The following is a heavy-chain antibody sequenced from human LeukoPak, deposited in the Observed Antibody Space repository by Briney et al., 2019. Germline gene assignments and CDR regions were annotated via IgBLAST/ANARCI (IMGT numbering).Heavy chain of an antibody. Sequence: ASVRVSCTASGYTFSSYHIHWVRQAPGQGLERMGKINPSFNPGVDVTSYAQKFQGRVTMTRDISTNTVYMELSSLTSEDTAVYYCARGGHGGGWQTFDYWGQGTLVTVSS. CDR3: ARGGHGGGWQTFDY. V-gene: IGHV1-46*01. CDR1: GYTFSSYH. CDR2: INPSFNPGVDVT. D-gene: IGHD6-19*01. J-gene: IGHJ4*02.